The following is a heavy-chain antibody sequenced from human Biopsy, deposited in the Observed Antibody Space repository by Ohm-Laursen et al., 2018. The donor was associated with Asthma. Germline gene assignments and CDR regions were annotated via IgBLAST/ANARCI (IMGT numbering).Heavy chain of an antibody. CDR2: IYSGDNT. V-gene: IGHV3-53*01. CDR3: ARISRLGYNSLDYGMDA. J-gene: IGHJ6*02. Sequence: SLRLSCTASGFTFGDYWMSWVRQAPGKGLEWVSLIYSGDNTYYADSVKGRFTISRDHSKLYLQMNNLRAEDTAVYHCARISRLGYNSLDYGMDAWGQGTTVTVSS. CDR1: GFTFGDYW. D-gene: IGHD5-24*01.